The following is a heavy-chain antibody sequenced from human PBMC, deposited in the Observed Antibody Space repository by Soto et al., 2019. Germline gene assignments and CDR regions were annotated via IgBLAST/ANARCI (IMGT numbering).Heavy chain of an antibody. CDR3: ARDPGPDFWCGYYTGVRYYYMDV. Sequence: LRLSCAASGFTFSSYSMNWVRQAPGKGLEWVSYISSSSSTIYYADSVKGRFTISRDNAKNSLYLQMNSLRAEDTAVYYCARDPGPDFWCGYYTGVRYYYMDVWGKGTTVTVSS. CDR2: ISSSSSTI. D-gene: IGHD3-3*01. V-gene: IGHV3-48*01. J-gene: IGHJ6*03. CDR1: GFTFSSYS.